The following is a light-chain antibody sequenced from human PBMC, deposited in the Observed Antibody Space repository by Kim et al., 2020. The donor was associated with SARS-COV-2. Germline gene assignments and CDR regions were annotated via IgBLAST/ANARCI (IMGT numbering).Light chain of an antibody. CDR3: NSRDSSGNHVV. Sequence: SELPQDPAVSVALGQTVRITCQGDSLRSYYASWYQQKPGQAPVLVIYGKNKRPSGIPDRFSGSSSGNTASLTITGAQAEDEADYYCNSRDSSGNHVVFGGGTQLTVL. J-gene: IGLJ2*01. CDR1: SLRSYY. CDR2: GKN. V-gene: IGLV3-19*01.